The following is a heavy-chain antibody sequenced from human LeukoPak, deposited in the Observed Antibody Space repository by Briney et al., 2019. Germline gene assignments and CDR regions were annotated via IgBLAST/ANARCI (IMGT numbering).Heavy chain of an antibody. CDR3: ASSYSSGWSLDY. CDR2: IYRSGST. D-gene: IGHD6-19*01. J-gene: IGHJ4*02. CDR1: GGSISSGSYY. V-gene: IGHV4-61*10. Sequence: SETLSLTCTVSGGSISSGSYYWSWIRQPAGKRLEWIGHIYRSGSTNYNPSLKSRVTISVDTSKNQFSLKLSSVTAADTAVYYCASSYSSGWSLDYWGQGTLVTVSS.